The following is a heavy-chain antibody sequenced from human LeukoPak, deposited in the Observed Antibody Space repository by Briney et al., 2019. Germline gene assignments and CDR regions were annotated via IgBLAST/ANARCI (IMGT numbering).Heavy chain of an antibody. V-gene: IGHV1-46*01. CDR1: GYTFTSYY. CDR3: ARETLHNWFDP. Sequence: ASVKVSCKASGYTFTSYYMHWVRQAPGQGLEWMGIINPSGGSTSHAQKFQGRVTMTRDTSTSTVYMELSSLRSEDTAVYYCARETLHNWFDPWGQGTLVTVSS. D-gene: IGHD3-16*01. CDR2: INPSGGST. J-gene: IGHJ5*02.